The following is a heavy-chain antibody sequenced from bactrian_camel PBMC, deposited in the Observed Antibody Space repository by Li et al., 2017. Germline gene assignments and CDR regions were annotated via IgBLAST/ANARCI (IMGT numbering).Heavy chain of an antibody. J-gene: IGHJ4*01. D-gene: IGHD4*01. CDR3: AADGGVSDYVPRPSAY. Sequence: VQLVESGGGLVQAGGSLTLSCAAGRYTYKRNCMGWFRQRPGKDREGVAVLWIGGASATYADSVKGRFTISSAGNTLYLQMNSLKPGDTAVYYCAADGGVSDYVPRPSAYWGQGTQVTVS. CDR2: LWIGGASA. V-gene: IGHV3S42*01. CDR1: RYTYKRNC.